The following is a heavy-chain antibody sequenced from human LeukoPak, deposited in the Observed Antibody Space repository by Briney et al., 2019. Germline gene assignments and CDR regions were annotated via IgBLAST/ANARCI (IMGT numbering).Heavy chain of an antibody. CDR3: ANRFSYGPNEYFDY. V-gene: IGHV3-23*01. J-gene: IGHJ4*02. CDR1: GFTLSTNA. Sequence: PGGSLRLSCLTSGFTLSTNAMSWVRQAPGKGLGWISGISGSGASTYYADSVKGRFTISRDDSRNTLYLQMNSLGAEDTAVYFCANRFSYGPNEYFDYWGQGTLVTVSS. D-gene: IGHD5-18*01. CDR2: ISGSGAST.